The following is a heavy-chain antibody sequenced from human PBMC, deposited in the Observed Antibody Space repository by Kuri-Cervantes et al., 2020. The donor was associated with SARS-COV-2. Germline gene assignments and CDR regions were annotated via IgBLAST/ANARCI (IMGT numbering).Heavy chain of an antibody. D-gene: IGHD4-23*01. Sequence: GESLKISCAASGFSFSSNWMTWVRQAPGKGLEWVALIDQEGGANYYVDSVKGRFTVSRDNAKNSLFLQMNSLRAEDTAVYYCARDLRWGYFDYWGQGTLVTVSS. J-gene: IGHJ4*02. CDR1: GFSFSSNW. CDR3: ARDLRWGYFDY. CDR2: IDQEGGAN. V-gene: IGHV3-7*01.